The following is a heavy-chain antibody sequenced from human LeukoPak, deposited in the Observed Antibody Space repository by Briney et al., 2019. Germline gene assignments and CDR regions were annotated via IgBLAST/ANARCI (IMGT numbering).Heavy chain of an antibody. CDR3: ARAPIAVAGFDAFDI. CDR2: IYYSGST. J-gene: IGHJ3*02. Sequence: PSETLSLTCTVSGGSISSYYWSWIRQPPGKGLEWIGYIYYSGSTNYNPSLKSRVTISVDTSKNQFSLKLSSVTAADTAVYYCARAPIAVAGFDAFDIWGQGTMVTVSS. D-gene: IGHD6-19*01. CDR1: GGSISSYY. V-gene: IGHV4-59*08.